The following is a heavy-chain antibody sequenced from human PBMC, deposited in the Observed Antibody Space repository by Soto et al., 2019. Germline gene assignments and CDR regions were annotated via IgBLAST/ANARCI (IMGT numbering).Heavy chain of an antibody. CDR1: GYTFTTYD. CDR3: ASGRFGEWLLKY. V-gene: IGHV1-8*01. CDR2: MNPSTGNT. D-gene: IGHD3-3*01. Sequence: ASVKVSCKASGYTFTTYDIHWVRQATGQGLEWMGWMNPSTGNTGYAQQFLGRVTMTRDTSISTAYMELSSLRSEDTAVYYCASGRFGEWLLKYWGQGTLVTSPQ. J-gene: IGHJ4*02.